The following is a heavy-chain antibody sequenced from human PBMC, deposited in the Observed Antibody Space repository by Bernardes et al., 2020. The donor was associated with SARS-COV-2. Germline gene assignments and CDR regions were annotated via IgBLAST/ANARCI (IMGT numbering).Heavy chain of an antibody. Sequence: GGSLIRSCAASGFTFDDYTMHWVRQAPGKGLEWVSLISWDGGSTYYADSVKGRFTISRDNSKNSLYLQMNSLRTEDTALYYCAKLNSGSYYADYWGQGTLVTVSS. CDR3: AKLNSGSYYADY. CDR2: ISWDGGST. V-gene: IGHV3-43*01. J-gene: IGHJ4*02. D-gene: IGHD1-26*01. CDR1: GFTFDDYT.